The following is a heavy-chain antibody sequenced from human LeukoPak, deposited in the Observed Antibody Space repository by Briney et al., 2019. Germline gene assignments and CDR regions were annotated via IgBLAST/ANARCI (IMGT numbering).Heavy chain of an antibody. Sequence: PGGSLRLSCAASGFTFTTFGMHWVRQAPGKGLEWVTFITYDGSNKYYADSVKGRFTISRDNSKNTLYLQMNSLRAEDTAVYYCAKRDYWGQGTLVTVSS. CDR1: GFTFTTFG. V-gene: IGHV3-30*02. J-gene: IGHJ4*02. CDR2: ITYDGSNK. CDR3: AKRDY.